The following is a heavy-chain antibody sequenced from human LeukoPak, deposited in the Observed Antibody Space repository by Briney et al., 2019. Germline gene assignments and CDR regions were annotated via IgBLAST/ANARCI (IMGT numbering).Heavy chain of an antibody. Sequence: GGSLRLSCAASGFTFSSYAMSWVRQAPAKGLEGVSAISGSGDSTYYADSVKGRFTISRDNSYNTLYLQMNSLRAEDTAAYYCAKGATVTNLNWYFDHWGRGTLVTVSS. D-gene: IGHD4-17*01. CDR2: ISGSGDST. V-gene: IGHV3-23*01. CDR1: GFTFSSYA. CDR3: AKGATVTNLNWYFDH. J-gene: IGHJ2*01.